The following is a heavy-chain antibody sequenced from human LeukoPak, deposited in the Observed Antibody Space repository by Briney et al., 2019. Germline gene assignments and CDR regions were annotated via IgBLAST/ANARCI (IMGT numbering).Heavy chain of an antibody. V-gene: IGHV4-61*01. CDR1: GGSVNRGTFF. D-gene: IGHD5/OR15-5a*01. CDR3: ARGGPSLGVDY. Sequence: SETLSLTCAVSGGSVNRGTFFWTWIRKPPGKGLEWIGYISNSGSTNYHPSLKSRVTISVDTSKNRFSLRLSSVTAADTAVYYCARGGPSLGVDYWGQGTLVTVSS. J-gene: IGHJ4*02. CDR2: ISNSGST.